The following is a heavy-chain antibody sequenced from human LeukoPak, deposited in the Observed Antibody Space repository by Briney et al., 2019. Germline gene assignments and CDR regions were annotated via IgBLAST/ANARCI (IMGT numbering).Heavy chain of an antibody. Sequence: PGGSLRLSCAVSGFTISSYAMSWVRQAPGKGLEWVSAMSGSGGSPYYADSVKGRITISRDNSKNTLYLQMNSLRAEDTAVYYCARTMVRGVHFDYWGQGTLVTVSS. J-gene: IGHJ4*02. CDR1: GFTISSYA. V-gene: IGHV3-23*01. CDR2: MSGSGGSP. D-gene: IGHD3-10*01. CDR3: ARTMVRGVHFDY.